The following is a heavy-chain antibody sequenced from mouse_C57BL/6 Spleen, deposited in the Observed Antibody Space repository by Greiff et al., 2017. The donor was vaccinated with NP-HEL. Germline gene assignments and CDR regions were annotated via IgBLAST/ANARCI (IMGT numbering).Heavy chain of an antibody. D-gene: IGHD2-1*01. J-gene: IGHJ3*01. CDR3: ARGDYGNYAWFAY. CDR2: ISDGGSYT. V-gene: IGHV5-4*03. Sequence: EVKVEESGGGLVKPGGSLKLSCAASGFTFSSYAMSWVRQTPEKRLEWVATISDGGSYTYYPDNVKGRFTISRDSAKNNLYLQMSHLKSEDTAMYYCARGDYGNYAWFAYWGQGTLVTVSA. CDR1: GFTFSSYA.